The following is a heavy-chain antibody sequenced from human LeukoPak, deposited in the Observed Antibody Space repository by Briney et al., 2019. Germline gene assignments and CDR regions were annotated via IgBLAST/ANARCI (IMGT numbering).Heavy chain of an antibody. J-gene: IGHJ4*02. Sequence: GASVKVSCKASGYTFTSYAMHWVRQAPGQRLEWMGWINAGNGNTKYSQKFQGRVTITRDTSASTAYMELSSLRSEDTAVYYCVRERARQWLVLCYWGQGTLVTVSS. V-gene: IGHV1-3*01. CDR2: INAGNGNT. CDR3: VRERARQWLVLCY. CDR1: GYTFTSYA. D-gene: IGHD6-19*01.